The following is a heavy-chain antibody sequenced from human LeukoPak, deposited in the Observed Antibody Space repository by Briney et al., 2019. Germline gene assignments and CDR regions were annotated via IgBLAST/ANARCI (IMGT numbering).Heavy chain of an antibody. J-gene: IGHJ4*02. CDR2: IYYSGST. V-gene: IGHV4-39*01. CDR3: ARHVGGSRYYDFWSGYYTDF. CDR1: GGSISSGSAF. D-gene: IGHD3-3*01. Sequence: SETLSLTCSVSGGSISSGSAFCGWIRQPPGKGLEWLGTIYYSGSTYYNPSLKSRVTTSVDTSKNQFSLKLSSVTAADTAVYYCARHVGGSRYYDFWSGYYTDFWGQGTLVTVSS.